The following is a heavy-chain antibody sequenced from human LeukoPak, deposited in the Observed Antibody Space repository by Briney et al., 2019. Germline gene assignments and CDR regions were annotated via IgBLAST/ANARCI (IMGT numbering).Heavy chain of an antibody. J-gene: IGHJ4*02. CDR2: ISGSGGDT. Sequence: GGSLRLSCAASGFPFSTYAMSWVRQAPGKGLEWVSVISGSGGDTYYADSVKGRFTISGDNSKNTVYLQMNSLRAEDTALYYCAKGGVYGDYYFDYWGQGTLVSVSS. CDR1: GFPFSTYA. CDR3: AKGGVYGDYYFDY. D-gene: IGHD4-17*01. V-gene: IGHV3-23*01.